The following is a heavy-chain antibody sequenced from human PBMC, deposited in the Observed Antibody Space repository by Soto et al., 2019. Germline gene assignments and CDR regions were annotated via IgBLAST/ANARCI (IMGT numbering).Heavy chain of an antibody. CDR3: ARGPGGPDGPGDY. D-gene: IGHD2-15*01. V-gene: IGHV1-3*01. Sequence: QVQLVQSGAEVKKPGASVKVSCKASGYTFTSYAMHWVRQAPGQRLEWMGWINAGNGNTKYSQKLQGRVTITRDTSASTAYMELSSLRSEDTAVYYCARGPGGPDGPGDYWGQGTLVTVYS. CDR2: INAGNGNT. CDR1: GYTFTSYA. J-gene: IGHJ4*02.